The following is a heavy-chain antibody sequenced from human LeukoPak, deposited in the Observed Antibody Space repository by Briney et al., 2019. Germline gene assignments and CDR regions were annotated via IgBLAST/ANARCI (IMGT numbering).Heavy chain of an antibody. D-gene: IGHD4-17*01. V-gene: IGHV1-69*13. CDR1: GGTFSSYA. CDR2: IIPIFGTA. Sequence: WASVKVSCKASGGTFSSYAISWVRQAPGQGLEWMGGIIPIFGTANYAQKFQGRVTITADESTSTAYMELSSLRSEDTAVYYCARVGSYGDFDYWGQGTLVTVSS. CDR3: ARVGSYGDFDY. J-gene: IGHJ4*02.